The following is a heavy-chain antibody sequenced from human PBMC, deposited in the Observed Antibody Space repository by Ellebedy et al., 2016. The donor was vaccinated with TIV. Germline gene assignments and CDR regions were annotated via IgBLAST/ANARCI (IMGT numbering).Heavy chain of an antibody. CDR2: ISDTGLST. CDR1: RFTFSSYA. Sequence: GGSLRLSCAASRFTFSSYAMYWVRQAPGKGLEWVSAISDTGLSTYYADSVKGRFTISRDNSKNTLYLLMSSLRAEDTAVYYFAKDVHKQKWLLGYFEFWGQGTLVTVSS. J-gene: IGHJ4*02. D-gene: IGHD3-22*01. CDR3: AKDVHKQKWLLGYFEF. V-gene: IGHV3-23*01.